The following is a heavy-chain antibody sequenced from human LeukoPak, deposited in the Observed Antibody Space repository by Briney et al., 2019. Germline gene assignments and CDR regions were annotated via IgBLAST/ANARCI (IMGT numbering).Heavy chain of an antibody. CDR1: GGSISSGDYY. J-gene: IGHJ6*02. CDR2: IYYSGST. V-gene: IGHV4-30-4*01. Sequence: KPSEALSLTCTVSGGSISSGDYYWSWIRQPPGKGLEWIGYIYYSGSTYYNPSLKSRVTISVDTSKNQFSLKLSSVTAADTAVYYCARPNYYYYGMDVWGQGTTVTVSS. CDR3: ARPNYYYYGMDV.